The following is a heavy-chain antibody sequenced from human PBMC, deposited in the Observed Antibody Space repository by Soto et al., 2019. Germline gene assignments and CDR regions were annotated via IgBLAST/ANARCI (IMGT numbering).Heavy chain of an antibody. D-gene: IGHD5-12*01. CDR3: ARGRDVVATHYS. Sequence: GSVKVSFKTTGYSFIDYYIHGMRQAPGQGVEWMGWISPNSSASKYAQNVQGRFTMTRDKSTATVYMELTGLRSDDTAVYYCARGRDVVATHYSWGQGTLVTVSS. J-gene: IGHJ4*02. V-gene: IGHV1-2*02. CDR2: ISPNSSAS. CDR1: GYSFIDYY.